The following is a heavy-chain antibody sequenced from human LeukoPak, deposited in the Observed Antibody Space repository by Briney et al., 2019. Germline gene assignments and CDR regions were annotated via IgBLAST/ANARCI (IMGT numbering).Heavy chain of an antibody. D-gene: IGHD3-22*01. J-gene: IGHJ4*02. CDR2: ISYDGSNK. CDR1: GFTFSSYE. CDR3: AKDPFPYYYDSSGIYLPYFGY. V-gene: IGHV3-30*18. Sequence: GGSLRLSCAASGFTFSSYEMNWVRQAPGKGLEWVAVISYDGSNKYYADSVKGRFTISRDNSKNTLYLQMNSLRAEDTAVYYCAKDPFPYYYDSSGIYLPYFGYWGQGTLVTVSS.